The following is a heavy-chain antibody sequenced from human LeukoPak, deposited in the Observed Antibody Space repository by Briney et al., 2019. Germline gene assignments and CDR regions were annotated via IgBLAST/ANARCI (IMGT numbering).Heavy chain of an antibody. Sequence: GGSLRLSCAGSGFIFSNHQMDWVRRAPGKGLEWVAKIKQDGAEKHYVDSVKGRFTISRDNAKNSLYLQMNSLQVEDTAMYYCARWNYDSGSWVLDYWGQGTLVTVSS. CDR3: ARWNYDSGSWVLDY. CDR1: GFIFSNHQ. J-gene: IGHJ4*02. D-gene: IGHD3-10*01. V-gene: IGHV3-7*05. CDR2: IKQDGAEK.